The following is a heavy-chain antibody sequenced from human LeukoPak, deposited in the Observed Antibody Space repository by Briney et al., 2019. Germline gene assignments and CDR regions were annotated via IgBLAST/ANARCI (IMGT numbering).Heavy chain of an antibody. J-gene: IGHJ4*02. Sequence: SETLSLTCTVSGGSISSSSYYWGWVRQPPGKGLEWIGSIYYSGSTYYNPSLKSRVTISVDTSKNQFSLKLSSVTAADTAVYYCARREEEMASPGFDYWGQGTLVTVSS. CDR1: GGSISSSSYY. CDR3: ARREEEMASPGFDY. CDR2: IYYSGST. V-gene: IGHV4-39*01. D-gene: IGHD5-24*01.